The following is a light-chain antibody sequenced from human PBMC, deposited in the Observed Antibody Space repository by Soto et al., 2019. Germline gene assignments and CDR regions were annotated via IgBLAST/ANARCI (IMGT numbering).Light chain of an antibody. CDR2: AAS. Sequence: DIRMTQSPSSLSASVGDRVTITCRASQNISSYLNWYQQKPGKAPELLIYAASSLQSGVPSRFSGSGTGTDFTLTISTLQPEDFASYFCQQSYSTPFTFGPGTKVDIK. J-gene: IGKJ3*01. CDR1: QNISSY. CDR3: QQSYSTPFT. V-gene: IGKV1-39*01.